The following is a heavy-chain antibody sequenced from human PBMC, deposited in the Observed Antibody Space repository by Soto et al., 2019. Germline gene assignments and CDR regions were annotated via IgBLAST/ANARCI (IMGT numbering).Heavy chain of an antibody. D-gene: IGHD2-21*02. CDR3: ARDLTAYCGGDCYFDY. V-gene: IGHV1-69*13. CDR2: IIPIFGTA. J-gene: IGHJ4*02. CDR1: GGTFSSYA. Sequence: SVKVSCKASGGTFSSYAISWVRQAPGQGLEWMGGIIPIFGTANYAQKFQGRVTITSDESTSTAYMEMSSLRSEDTAVSYCARDLTAYCGGDCYFDYCGQGTLVTISS.